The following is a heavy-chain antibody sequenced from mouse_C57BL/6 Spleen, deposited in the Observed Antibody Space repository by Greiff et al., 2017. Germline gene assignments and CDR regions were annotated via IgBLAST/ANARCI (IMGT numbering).Heavy chain of an antibody. V-gene: IGHV1-61*01. CDR3: ARWAYYGSRIWYFDV. D-gene: IGHD1-1*01. CDR2: IYPSDSET. J-gene: IGHJ1*03. CDR1: GYTFTSYW. Sequence: QVQLQQPGAELVRPGSSVKLSCKASGYTFTSYWMDWVKQRPGQGLEWIGNIYPSDSETHYNQKFKDKATLTVDKSSSTAYMQRSSLTSEDSAVYYCARWAYYGSRIWYFDVWGTGTTVTVSS.